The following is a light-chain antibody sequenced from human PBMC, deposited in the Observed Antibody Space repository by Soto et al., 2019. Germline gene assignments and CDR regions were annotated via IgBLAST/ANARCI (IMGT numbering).Light chain of an antibody. J-gene: IGLJ2*01. Sequence: QSVLTQPPSASGTPGQRVTISCSGSSSNIGSNTVNWYQQLPGSAPKLLIYSTNQRPSGVPDRFSGSKSGTSASLAISGLQSEDEADYYCAECDGSLNVVLFGGGTKLTVL. CDR1: SSNIGSNT. CDR2: STN. V-gene: IGLV1-44*01. CDR3: AECDGSLNVVL.